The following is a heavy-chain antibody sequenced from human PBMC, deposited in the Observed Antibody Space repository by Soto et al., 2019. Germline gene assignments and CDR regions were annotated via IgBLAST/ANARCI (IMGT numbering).Heavy chain of an antibody. CDR2: VYDSRST. CDR1: GGSVSSSSYY. D-gene: IGHD3-10*01. Sequence: SETLSLTCTVSGGSVSSSSYYWGWERQPPGKGLEWIGSVYDSRSTYYNPSLESRVTISVDTSKNQFSLKLSSVTAADTAVYYCARGADYYGSGSYYLFDYWGQGTLVTVSS. V-gene: IGHV4-39*07. J-gene: IGHJ4*02. CDR3: ARGADYYGSGSYYLFDY.